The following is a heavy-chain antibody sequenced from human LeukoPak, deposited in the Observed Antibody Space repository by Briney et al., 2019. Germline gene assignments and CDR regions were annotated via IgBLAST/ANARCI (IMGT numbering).Heavy chain of an antibody. V-gene: IGHV3-73*01. CDR3: TRRSPYYYGSGDALDI. D-gene: IGHD3-10*01. CDR1: GFTFSGSA. CDR2: IRSKANSYAT. Sequence: GGSLKLSCAASGFTFSGSAMHWVRQASGKGLEWVGRIRSKANSYATAYAASVKGRFTISRDDSKNTAYLQMNSLKTEDTAVYYCTRRSPYYYGSGDALDIWGQGTMVTVSS. J-gene: IGHJ3*02.